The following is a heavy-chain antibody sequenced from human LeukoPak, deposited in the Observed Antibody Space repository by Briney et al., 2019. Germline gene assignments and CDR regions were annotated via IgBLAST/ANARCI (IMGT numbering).Heavy chain of an antibody. V-gene: IGHV4-59*01. CDR1: GASISSYY. CDR3: ARGAPGGNDYGDY. J-gene: IGHJ4*02. Sequence: PSETLSLTYTVSGASISSYYWSWIRQPPGKGLEWIGYIFHSGSTNYNPSLKSRVTISVDTSKNQLSLKLSSVTAADTAVYYCARGAPGGNDYGDYWGQGTLVTVSS. CDR2: IFHSGST.